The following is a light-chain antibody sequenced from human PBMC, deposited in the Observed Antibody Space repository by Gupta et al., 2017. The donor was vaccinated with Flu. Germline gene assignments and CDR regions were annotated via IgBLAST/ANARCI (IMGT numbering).Light chain of an antibody. CDR1: SSSIGSNT. J-gene: IGLJ2*01. V-gene: IGLV1-44*01. Sequence: QSGLTQPPSASGTPGQRVSISCSGSSSSIGSNTVNWYQHLPGTAPNLLLYVNNQRPSGAPARCSGSKSGTSASLAISGLPAEEEADYYCSSWDDSLSGKVVFGGGTKLTVL. CDR2: VNN. CDR3: SSWDDSLSGKVV.